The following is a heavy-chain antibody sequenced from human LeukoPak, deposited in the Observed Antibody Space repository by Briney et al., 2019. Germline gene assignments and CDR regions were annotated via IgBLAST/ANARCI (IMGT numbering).Heavy chain of an antibody. CDR3: AREVNYYDSSGYLQLFDY. Sequence: ASVKVSCKASGYTFTSYGISWVRQAPGQGLEWMGWISAYNGNTNYAQKLQGRVTMTTDTSTSTAYTELRSLRSDDTAVYYCAREVNYYDSSGYLQLFDYWGQGTLVTVSS. CDR1: GYTFTSYG. V-gene: IGHV1-18*01. D-gene: IGHD3-22*01. CDR2: ISAYNGNT. J-gene: IGHJ4*02.